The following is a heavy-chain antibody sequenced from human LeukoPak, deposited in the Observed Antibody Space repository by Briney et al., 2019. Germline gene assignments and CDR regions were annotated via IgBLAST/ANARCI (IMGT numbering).Heavy chain of an antibody. CDR3: ARKGGRGRDWYFDL. J-gene: IGHJ2*01. CDR2: IYYSGST. D-gene: IGHD1-26*01. V-gene: IGHV4-59*01. Sequence: SETLSLTCTVSGGSISSYYWSWIRQPPGKGLEWIGYIYYSGSTNYNPSLKSRVTISVDTSKNQFSLKLSSVTAADTAVYYCARKGGRGRDWYFDLWGRGTLVTVSS. CDR1: GGSISSYY.